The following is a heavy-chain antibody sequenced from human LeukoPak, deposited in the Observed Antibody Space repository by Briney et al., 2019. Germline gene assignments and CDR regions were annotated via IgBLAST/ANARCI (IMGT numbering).Heavy chain of an antibody. CDR1: GYTFTSYA. CDR3: AREGILTGRYYYYGMDV. J-gene: IGHJ6*02. V-gene: IGHV7-4-1*02. Sequence: GASVKVSCKASGYTFTSYAMNWVRQAPGQGLEWMGWINTNTGNPTYAQGFTGRFVFSLDTSVSTAYLQISSLKAEDTAVYYCAREGILTGRYYYYGMDVWGQGTTVTVSS. D-gene: IGHD3-9*01. CDR2: INTNTGNP.